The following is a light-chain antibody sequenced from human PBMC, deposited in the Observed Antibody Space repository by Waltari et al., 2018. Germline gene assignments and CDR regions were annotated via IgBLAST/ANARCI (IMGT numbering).Light chain of an antibody. Sequence: DIQMTQSPSTLSASVGDRVTITCRASQSISSWLAWYQQKPGKAPKLLIYDASSLESGVPSRFSGSGSGTEFTLTISSLQPDDFAVYYCQQYYEWPLTFGGGTKVEIK. CDR2: DAS. CDR1: QSISSW. V-gene: IGKV1-5*01. J-gene: IGKJ4*01. CDR3: QQYYEWPLT.